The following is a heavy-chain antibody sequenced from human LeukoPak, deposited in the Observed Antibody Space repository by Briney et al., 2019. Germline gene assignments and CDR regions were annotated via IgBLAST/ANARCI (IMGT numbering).Heavy chain of an antibody. Sequence: PSETLSLTCTVSGGSISSSSYYWGWIRQPPGKGLEWIGSIHYSGSTNYNPSLKSRVTISVDTSKNQFSLKLSSLRSEDTAVYYCARDGGYCSGGSCHRGAFDIWGQGTMVTVSS. CDR3: ARDGGYCSGGSCHRGAFDI. J-gene: IGHJ3*02. D-gene: IGHD2-15*01. CDR2: IHYSGST. V-gene: IGHV4-39*07. CDR1: GGSISSSSYY.